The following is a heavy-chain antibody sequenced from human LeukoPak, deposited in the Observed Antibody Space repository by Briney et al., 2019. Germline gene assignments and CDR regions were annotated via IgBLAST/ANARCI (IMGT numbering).Heavy chain of an antibody. CDR2: IYHSGST. Sequence: SETLSLTCTVSGYSISSGYYWGWIRQPPGKGLEWIGSIYHSGSTYYNPSLKSRVTISVDTSKNQFSLKLSSVTAADTAVYYCASTWGLLWFGELLAYWGQGTLVTVSS. V-gene: IGHV4-38-2*02. CDR1: GYSISSGYY. D-gene: IGHD3-10*01. J-gene: IGHJ4*02. CDR3: ASTWGLLWFGELLAY.